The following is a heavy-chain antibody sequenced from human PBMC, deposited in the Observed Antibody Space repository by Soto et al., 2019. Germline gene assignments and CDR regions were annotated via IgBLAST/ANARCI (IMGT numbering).Heavy chain of an antibody. V-gene: IGHV4-30-4*01. CDR1: GGSISSSDYY. CDR2: IYYSGSI. J-gene: IGHJ6*01. D-gene: IGHD2-2*01. Sequence: QVQLQESGPGLVKPSQTLSLTCTVSGGSISSSDYYWNWIRQPPGEGLEWIGYIYYSGSIYYNPSLKSRISMSADTSKIQCSLNMRSVTAADTAVYYCARVTSSYWSRTDCSGPYFYGLDVWGQGTTVTVSS. CDR3: ARVTSSYWSRTDCSGPYFYGLDV.